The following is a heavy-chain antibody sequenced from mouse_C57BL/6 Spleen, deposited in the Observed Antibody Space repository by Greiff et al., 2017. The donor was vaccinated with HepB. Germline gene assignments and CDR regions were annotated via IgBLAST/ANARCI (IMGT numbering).Heavy chain of an antibody. CDR3: TTWLYGTYYFDY. Sequence: EVQLQQSGAELVRPGASVKLSCTASGFNIKDYYMHWVKQRPEQGLEWIGRIDPEDGDTEYAPKFQGKATMTADTSSNTAYLQLSSLTSEDTAVYYCTTWLYGTYYFDYWGQGTTLTVSS. D-gene: IGHD2-1*01. J-gene: IGHJ2*01. CDR1: GFNIKDYY. V-gene: IGHV14-1*01. CDR2: IDPEDGDT.